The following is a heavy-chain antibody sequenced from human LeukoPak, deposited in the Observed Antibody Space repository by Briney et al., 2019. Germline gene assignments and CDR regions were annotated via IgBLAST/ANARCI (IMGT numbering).Heavy chain of an antibody. CDR2: INPNSGGT. CDR1: GYTFTGYY. D-gene: IGHD6-19*01. Sequence: ASVKVSCKASGYTFTGYYMHWVRQAPGQGLEWMGWINPNSGGTNYAQKFQGRVAITADKSTSTAYMELSSLRSEDTAVYYCARGSSGPHFDYWGQGTLVTVSS. V-gene: IGHV1-2*02. J-gene: IGHJ4*02. CDR3: ARGSSGPHFDY.